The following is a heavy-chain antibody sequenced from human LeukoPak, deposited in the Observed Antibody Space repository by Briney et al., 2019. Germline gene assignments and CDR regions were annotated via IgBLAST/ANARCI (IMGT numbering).Heavy chain of an antibody. Sequence: PGGSLRLSFAASGFTFSSQGTQWVRQAPGKGLEWVAVIWYDGSKKYHADSVKGRFTISRDNSKNTLYLQMNSLRAEDTAVYYCARDGGSGETCFDYWGQGTLVTVSS. CDR1: GFTFSSQG. D-gene: IGHD3-10*01. J-gene: IGHJ4*02. V-gene: IGHV3-33*01. CDR2: IWYDGSKK. CDR3: ARDGGSGETCFDY.